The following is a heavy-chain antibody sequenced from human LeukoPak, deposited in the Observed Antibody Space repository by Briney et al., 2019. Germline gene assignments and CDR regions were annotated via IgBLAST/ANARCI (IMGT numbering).Heavy chain of an antibody. CDR3: ARAAVRGYSYGELDY. CDR1: GFTFSSYG. J-gene: IGHJ4*02. D-gene: IGHD5-18*01. CDR2: IWYDGSNK. Sequence: PGRSLRLSCAASGFTFSSYGMHWVRQAPGKGLEWVAVIWYDGSNKYYADSVKGRFTISRDNSKNTLYLQMNSLRAEDTAVYYCARAAVRGYSYGELDYWGQGTLVTVSS. V-gene: IGHV3-33*01.